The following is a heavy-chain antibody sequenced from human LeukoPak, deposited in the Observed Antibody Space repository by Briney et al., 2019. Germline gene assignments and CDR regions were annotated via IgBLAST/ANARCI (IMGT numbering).Heavy chain of an antibody. Sequence: KPSETRSLTCTVSGGSISSSSYYWGWIRQPPGKGLEWIGSIYYSGSTYYNPSLKSRVTISVDTSKNQFSLKLSSVTAADTAVYYCARDLGRDILTGYPMSHFDYWGQGTLLTVFS. CDR3: ARDLGRDILTGYPMSHFDY. CDR2: IYYSGST. V-gene: IGHV4-39*02. J-gene: IGHJ4*02. D-gene: IGHD3-9*01. CDR1: GGSISSSSYY.